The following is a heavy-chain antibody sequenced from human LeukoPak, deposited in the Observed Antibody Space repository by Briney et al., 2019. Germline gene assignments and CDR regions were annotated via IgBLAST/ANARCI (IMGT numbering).Heavy chain of an antibody. CDR3: ARIVVVTAGFDL. J-gene: IGHJ2*01. D-gene: IGHD2-21*02. CDR2: IKQDGSEK. CDR1: GFTFSSYW. V-gene: IGHV3-7*01. Sequence: PGGSLGLSCAASGFTFSSYWMSWVRQAPGKGLEWVANIKQDGSEKNYVDSVKGRFTISRDIARNSLNLQMNSLRAEDTAVYFCARIVVVTAGFDLWGRGTLVTVSS.